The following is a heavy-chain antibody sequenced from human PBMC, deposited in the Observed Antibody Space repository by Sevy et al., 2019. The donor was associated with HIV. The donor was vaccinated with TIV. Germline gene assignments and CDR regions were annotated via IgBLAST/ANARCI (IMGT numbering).Heavy chain of an antibody. CDR2: ISAYNGNK. Sequence: ASVNVSCKASRYTFTSYGISWVRQAPGQGLEWMGWISAYNGNKNYAQKLQGRVTMTTDTSTNTAYMELRSLRSDDTAVYYCARDYDGSSGYYYVYWGQGTLVTVSS. CDR1: RYTFTSYG. V-gene: IGHV1-18*01. CDR3: ARDYDGSSGYYYVY. J-gene: IGHJ4*02. D-gene: IGHD3-22*01.